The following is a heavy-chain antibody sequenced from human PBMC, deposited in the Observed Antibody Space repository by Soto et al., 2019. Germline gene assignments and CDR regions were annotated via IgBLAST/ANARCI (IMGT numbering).Heavy chain of an antibody. D-gene: IGHD2-15*01. CDR2: IIPILGIA. J-gene: IGHJ1*01. CDR3: AIGGVVVVVAATPEYFQH. V-gene: IGHV1-69*02. CDR1: GGTFSSYT. Sequence: QVQLVQSGAEVKKPGSSVKVSCKASGGTFSSYTISWVRQAPGQGLEWMGRIIPILGIAYYAQKFQGRVTITADKSTSTAYMELSSVRSEDTAVYYCAIGGVVVVVAATPEYFQHWGQGTLVTVSS.